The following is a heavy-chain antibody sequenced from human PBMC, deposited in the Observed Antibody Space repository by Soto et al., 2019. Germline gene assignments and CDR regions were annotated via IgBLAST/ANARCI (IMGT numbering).Heavy chain of an antibody. J-gene: IGHJ4*02. V-gene: IGHV3-7*01. Sequence: GGSLRLSCAASGFTFSTYWMDWVRQTPGKGLEWVANVNQDGSKKNYVDSVKGRFTISRDNAKNSLYLQMSSLTAEDSALYYCSRSLDSWGQGTLVTVSS. CDR3: SRSLDS. CDR1: GFTFSTYW. CDR2: VNQDGSKK.